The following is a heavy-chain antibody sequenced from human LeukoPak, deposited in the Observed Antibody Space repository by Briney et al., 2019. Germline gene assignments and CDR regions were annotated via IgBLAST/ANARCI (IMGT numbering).Heavy chain of an antibody. CDR2: ISAYNGNT. CDR1: GYTFTSYG. J-gene: IGHJ4*02. Sequence: ASVKVSCKASGYTFTSYGISWVRQAPGQGLERMGWISAYNGNTNYAQKLQGRITMTTDTSTSTAYMELSSLRSEDTAVYYCARDGQPGAHYGLKSHGFDFWGQGTLVTVSS. D-gene: IGHD3-10*01. V-gene: IGHV1-18*01. CDR3: ARDGQPGAHYGLKSHGFDF.